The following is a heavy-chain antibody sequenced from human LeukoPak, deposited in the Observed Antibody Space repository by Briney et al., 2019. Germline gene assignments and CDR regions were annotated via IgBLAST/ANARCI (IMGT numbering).Heavy chain of an antibody. V-gene: IGHV4-61*02. CDR1: GGSISSGSYY. J-gene: IGHJ3*02. CDR3: ARVWRITVVRGVITDAFDI. CDR2: IYTSGST. Sequence: PSETLSLTCTVSGGSISSGSYYWSWIRQPAGKGLEWIGRIYTSGSTNYNPSLKSRVTKSVDTSKNQFSLKLSSVTAADTAVYYCARVWRITVVRGVITDAFDIWGQGTMVTVSS. D-gene: IGHD3-10*01.